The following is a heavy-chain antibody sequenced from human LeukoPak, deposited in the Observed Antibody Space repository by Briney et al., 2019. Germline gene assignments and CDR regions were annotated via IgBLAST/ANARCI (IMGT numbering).Heavy chain of an antibody. V-gene: IGHV4-59*01. J-gene: IGHJ5*02. CDR2: IYYSGST. CDR3: AGVPYYYDSSGYYP. D-gene: IGHD3-22*01. Sequence: SETLSLTCTVSGGSISSYYWSWIRQPPGKGLEGIGYIYYSGSTNYNPSLKSRVTISVDTSKNQFSLKLSSVTAADTAVYYCAGVPYYYDSSGYYPWGQGTLVTVSS. CDR1: GGSISSYY.